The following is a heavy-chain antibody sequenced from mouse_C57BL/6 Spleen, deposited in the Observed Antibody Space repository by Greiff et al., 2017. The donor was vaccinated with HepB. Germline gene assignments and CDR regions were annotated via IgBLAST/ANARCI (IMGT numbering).Heavy chain of an antibody. J-gene: IGHJ3*01. D-gene: IGHD1-1*01. V-gene: IGHV1-72*01. CDR3: ARSGYGSSYAWFAY. CDR2: IDPNSGGT. CDR1: GYTFTSYW. Sequence: QVQLQQSGAELVKPGASVKLSCKASGYTFTSYWMHWVKQRPGRGLDWIGRIDPNSGGTKYNEKFKSKATLTVDKPSSTAYMQLSSLTSEDSAVYYCARSGYGSSYAWFAYWGQGTLVTVSA.